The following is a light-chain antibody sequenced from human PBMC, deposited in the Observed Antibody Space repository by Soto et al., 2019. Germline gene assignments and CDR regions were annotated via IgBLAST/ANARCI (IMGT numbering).Light chain of an antibody. CDR2: GAS. J-gene: IGKJ1*01. CDR1: QSVSSSY. Sequence: EIVLTQSPGTLSLSPGERATLSCRASQSVSSSYLAWYQQKPGQAPRLLIYGASSRATGIPDRFSGSGSGTDFTLTISRLEPEDFPVYYCQQETFGQGTKVDIK. CDR3: QQET. V-gene: IGKV3-20*01.